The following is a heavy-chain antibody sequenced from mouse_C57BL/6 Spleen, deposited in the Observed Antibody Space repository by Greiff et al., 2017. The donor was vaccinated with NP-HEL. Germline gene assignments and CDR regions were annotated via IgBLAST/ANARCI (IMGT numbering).Heavy chain of an antibody. Sequence: EVHLVESEGGLVQPGSSMKLSCTASGFTFSDYYMAWVRQVPEKGLEWVANINYDGSSTYYLDSLKSRFIISRDNAKNILYLQMSSLKSEDTATYYCARDAGGIYYDFWGTGTTVTVSS. J-gene: IGHJ1*03. V-gene: IGHV5-16*01. CDR3: ARDAGGIYYDF. D-gene: IGHD2-4*01. CDR2: INYDGSST. CDR1: GFTFSDYY.